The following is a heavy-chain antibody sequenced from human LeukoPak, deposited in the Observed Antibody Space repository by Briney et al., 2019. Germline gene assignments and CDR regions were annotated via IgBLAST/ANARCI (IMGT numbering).Heavy chain of an antibody. J-gene: IGHJ4*02. V-gene: IGHV3-30*18. CDR1: GFTFSSYG. CDR3: AKEISHTLTAMATHMIDY. CDR2: ISYDGSNK. D-gene: IGHD5-18*01. Sequence: GGSLRLSCAASGFTFSSYGMHWVRQAPGKGLEWVAVISYDGSNKYYADSVKGRFTISRDNSENTLYLQMNSLRAEDTAVYNCAKEISHTLTAMATHMIDYWGQGTLVTVSS.